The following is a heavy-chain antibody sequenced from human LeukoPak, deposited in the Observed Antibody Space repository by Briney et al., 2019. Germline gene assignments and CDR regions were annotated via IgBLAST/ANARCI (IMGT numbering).Heavy chain of an antibody. CDR1: GYTFTSYA. CDR2: INAGNGNT. CDR3: ARGGGANYFDY. D-gene: IGHD1-26*01. Sequence: ASVKVSCKASGYTFTSYAMHWVRQAPGQRLEWMGWINAGNGNTKYSQEFQGGVTITRDTSASTAYMELSSLRSEDMAVYYCARGGGANYFDYWGQGTLVTVSS. J-gene: IGHJ4*02. V-gene: IGHV1-3*03.